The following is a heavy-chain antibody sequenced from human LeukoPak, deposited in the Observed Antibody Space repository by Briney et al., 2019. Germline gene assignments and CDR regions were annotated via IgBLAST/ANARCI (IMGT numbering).Heavy chain of an antibody. CDR2: ISYDGSNK. J-gene: IGHJ6*02. D-gene: IGHD3-22*01. CDR1: GFTFSSYG. CDR3: AKEGYYYDSSGYNYYYGMDV. V-gene: IGHV3-30*18. Sequence: LRLSCAASGFTFSSYGMHWVRQAPGKGLEWVAVISYDGSNKYYADSVRGRFTISRDNSKNTLYLQMNSLRAEDTAVYYCAKEGYYYDSSGYNYYYGMDVWGQGTTVTVSS.